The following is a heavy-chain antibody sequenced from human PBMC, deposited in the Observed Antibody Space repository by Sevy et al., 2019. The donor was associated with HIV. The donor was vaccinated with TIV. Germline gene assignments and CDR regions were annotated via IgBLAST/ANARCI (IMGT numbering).Heavy chain of an antibody. J-gene: IGHJ4*02. CDR1: GYSISSGYY. CDR2: IHHSGST. V-gene: IGHV4-38-2*01. D-gene: IGHD2-2*01. Sequence: SETLSLTCAVSGYSISSGYYWGWIRQPPGKGLEWIGTIHHSGSTYYNPSLKSRVTISVDTSKNQFSLGLSAVTAADTAIYYCARWASNQYDYWGQGTLVTVSS. CDR3: ARWASNQYDY.